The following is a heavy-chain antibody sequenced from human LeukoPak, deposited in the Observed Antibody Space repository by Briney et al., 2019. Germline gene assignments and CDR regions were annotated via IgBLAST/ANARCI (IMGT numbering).Heavy chain of an antibody. D-gene: IGHD2-8*01. CDR1: GFTFSDFG. V-gene: IGHV3-30*18. Sequence: GGSLRLSCTASGFTFSDFGIHWVRQAPGKGLDWVAGISYDGNPKYYADSVRGRFIMSRDNSNNTLYLQLNSLRPDDTAVYYCAKVRGLYGRGFYAMDVWGQGTTVTVAS. CDR2: ISYDGNPK. J-gene: IGHJ6*02. CDR3: AKVRGLYGRGFYAMDV.